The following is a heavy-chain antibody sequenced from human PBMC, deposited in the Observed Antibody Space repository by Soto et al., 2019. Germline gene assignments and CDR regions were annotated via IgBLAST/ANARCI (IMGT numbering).Heavy chain of an antibody. CDR1: GYTFTSYY. CDR2: INPSGGST. CDR3: ARDSAEYYYGSGSYKYYFDY. D-gene: IGHD3-10*01. V-gene: IGHV1-46*01. Sequence: ASVKVSCKASGYTFTSYYMHWVRQPPVPGLEWMGIINPSGGSTSYAQKFQGRVTMTRDTSTSTVNMELSSLRSEDTAVYYCARDSAEYYYGSGSYKYYFDYWGQGTLVTVSS. J-gene: IGHJ4*02.